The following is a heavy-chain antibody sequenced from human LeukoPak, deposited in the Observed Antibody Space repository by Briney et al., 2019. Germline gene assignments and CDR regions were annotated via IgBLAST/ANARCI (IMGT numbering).Heavy chain of an antibody. CDR1: GYTFTGYY. CDR3: ATTVVVPAAIFWFDP. J-gene: IGHJ5*02. Sequence: ASVKVSCKASGYTFTGYYMHWVRQAPGQGLEWMGWINPNSGGTNYAQKFQGRVTMTRDTSISTACMELSGLRSDDTAVYYCATTVVVPAAIFWFDPWGQGTLVTVSS. CDR2: INPNSGGT. V-gene: IGHV1-2*02. D-gene: IGHD2-2*01.